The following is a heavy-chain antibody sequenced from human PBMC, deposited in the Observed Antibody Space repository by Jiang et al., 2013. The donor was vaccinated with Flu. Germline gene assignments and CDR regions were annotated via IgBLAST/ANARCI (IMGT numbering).Heavy chain of an antibody. D-gene: IGHD3-9*01. Sequence: SGSELKKPGASVKISCKASGYTFTSYAMNWVRQAPGQGLEWMGWINTNTGNPTYAQGFTGRFVFSLDTSVSTAYLQISSLKAEDTAVYYCTKERNFDDILTGYYKHWFDPWGQGTLVTVSS. J-gene: IGHJ5*02. CDR3: TKERNFDDILTGYYKHWFDP. CDR1: GYTFTSYA. CDR2: INTNTGNP. V-gene: IGHV7-4-1*02.